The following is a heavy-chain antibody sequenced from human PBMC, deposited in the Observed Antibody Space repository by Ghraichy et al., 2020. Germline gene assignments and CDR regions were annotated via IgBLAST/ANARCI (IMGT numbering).Heavy chain of an antibody. Sequence: GGSLRLSCAASGFTFSSYAMSWVRQAPGKGLEWVSAISDNGANTYYADSVKGRFTISRDNSKNTLYLQMNTLGAEDTAVYYCARRPLWMTTLVSGPFDYWGQGNLVTVSS. CDR3: ARRPLWMTTLVSGPFDY. CDR2: ISDNGANT. J-gene: IGHJ4*02. V-gene: IGHV3-23*01. D-gene: IGHD4-23*01. CDR1: GFTFSSYA.